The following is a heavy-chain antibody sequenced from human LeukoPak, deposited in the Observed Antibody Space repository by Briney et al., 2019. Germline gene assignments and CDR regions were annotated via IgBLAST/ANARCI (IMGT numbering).Heavy chain of an antibody. D-gene: IGHD3-22*01. V-gene: IGHV1-3*01. J-gene: IGHJ3*02. CDR1: GYTFTSYA. CDR3: ARVGSKGITMIVAHAFDI. Sequence: ASVKVSCKASGYTFTSYAVHWVRQAPGQRLEWMGWINAGNGNTKYSQKFQGRVTITRDTSASTAYMELSSLRSEDTAVYYCARVGSKGITMIVAHAFDIWGQGTMVTVSS. CDR2: INAGNGNT.